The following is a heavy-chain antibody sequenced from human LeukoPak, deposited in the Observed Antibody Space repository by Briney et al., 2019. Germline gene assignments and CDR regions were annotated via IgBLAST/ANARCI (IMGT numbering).Heavy chain of an antibody. CDR3: AREGLPYYESSGSYVWFDP. V-gene: IGHV3-74*01. CDR2: INSDGAST. J-gene: IGHJ5*02. D-gene: IGHD3-22*01. Sequence: PGGSQRLSCAASGFTFSDYWMHWVRRVPGKGLVWVSRINSDGASTVYADSVKGRFTMSRNNAKNMLYLEMDSLRAEDTAVYFCAREGLPYYESSGSYVWFDPWGQGTLVTVSS. CDR1: GFTFSDYW.